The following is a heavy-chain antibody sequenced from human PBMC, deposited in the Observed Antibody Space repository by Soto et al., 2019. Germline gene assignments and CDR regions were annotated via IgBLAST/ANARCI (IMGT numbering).Heavy chain of an antibody. CDR3: ARDYDTSGYPRYYFDY. V-gene: IGHV1-3*05. CDR2: INGGNGNT. J-gene: IGHJ4*02. CDR1: GYTFTSYA. Sequence: QVQLVQSGAEEKKPGASVKVSCKASGYTFTSYAMHWVRQAPGQRLEWMGWINGGNGNTKYSQKFQGRVTITRDTSANTAYMEMSRLRSEDTAVYYCARDYDTSGYPRYYFDYWGQGTLVTVSS. D-gene: IGHD3-22*01.